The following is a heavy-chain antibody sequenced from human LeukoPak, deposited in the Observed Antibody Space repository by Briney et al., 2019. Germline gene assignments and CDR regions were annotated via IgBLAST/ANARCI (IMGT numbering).Heavy chain of an antibody. CDR2: INHSGST. D-gene: IGHD2/OR15-2a*01. Sequence: SETLSLTCAVYGGSFSGYYWSWIRQPPGMGLEWIGEINHSGSTYYNPSLKSRVTISVDTSKNQFSLKLISVTAADTAVYYCARNFQYFDLPDYWGQGTLVTVSS. V-gene: IGHV4-34*01. J-gene: IGHJ4*02. CDR1: GGSFSGYY. CDR3: ARNFQYFDLPDY.